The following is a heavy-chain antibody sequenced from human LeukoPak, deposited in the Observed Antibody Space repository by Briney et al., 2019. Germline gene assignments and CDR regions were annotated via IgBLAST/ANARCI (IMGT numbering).Heavy chain of an antibody. J-gene: IGHJ4*02. CDR2: INHNGNVN. D-gene: IGHD3-16*01. Sequence: GGSLRLSCAASGFTFSSYWMNWARQAPGKGLEWVASINHNGNVNYYVDSVKGRFTISRDNAKNTLYLEMNNLRADDTAVYYCARSRGSYFDSWGQGTLVSVSS. V-gene: IGHV3-7*01. CDR1: GFTFSSYW. CDR3: ARSRGSYFDS.